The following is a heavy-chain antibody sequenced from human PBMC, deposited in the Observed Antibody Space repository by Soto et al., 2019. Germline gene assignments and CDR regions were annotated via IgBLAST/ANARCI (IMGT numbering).Heavy chain of an antibody. Sequence: EVQLVESGGGLVQSGGSLRLSCAASGFTLSSYWMHWVRQAPGKGLVWVSRINSDGSSTSYADSVKGRFTISRDNAKNTLYLQMNSLRAEDTAVYYCARDPGTGYYDSSGYYDDWGQGTLVTVSS. D-gene: IGHD3-22*01. CDR2: INSDGSST. J-gene: IGHJ4*02. CDR3: ARDPGTGYYDSSGYYDD. V-gene: IGHV3-74*01. CDR1: GFTLSSYW.